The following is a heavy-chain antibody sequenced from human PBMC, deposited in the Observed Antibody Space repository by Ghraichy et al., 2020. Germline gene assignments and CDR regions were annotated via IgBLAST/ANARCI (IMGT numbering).Heavy chain of an antibody. D-gene: IGHD3-10*01. Sequence: LSLTCAASGFTFSGSAMHWVRQASGKGLEWVGRIRSKANSYATAYAASVKGRFTISRDDSKNTAYLQMNSLKTEDTAVYYCAAGYGSGSYYNVDYFQHWGQGTLVTVSS. CDR3: AAGYGSGSYYNVDYFQH. CDR1: GFTFSGSA. V-gene: IGHV3-73*01. CDR2: IRSKANSYAT. J-gene: IGHJ1*01.